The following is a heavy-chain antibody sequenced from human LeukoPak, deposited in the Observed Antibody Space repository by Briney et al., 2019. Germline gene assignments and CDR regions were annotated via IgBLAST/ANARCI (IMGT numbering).Heavy chain of an antibody. D-gene: IGHD6-19*01. J-gene: IGHJ5*02. CDR3: ARDLVAVAGVP. CDR1: GFTFSDYY. Sequence: GSLRLSCAASGFTFSDYYMSWIRQPAGKGLEWIGRIYTSGSTNYNPSLKSRVTMSVDTSKNQFSLKLSSVTAADTAVYYCARDLVAVAGVPWGQGTLVTVSS. V-gene: IGHV4-4*07. CDR2: IYTSGST.